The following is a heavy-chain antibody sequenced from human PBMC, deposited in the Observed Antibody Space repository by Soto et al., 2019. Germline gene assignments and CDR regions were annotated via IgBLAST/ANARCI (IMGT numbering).Heavy chain of an antibody. Sequence: SETLSLTCTVSGASIRSYYWSWIRQPPGKGLEWICHVYYSGSTNYNPSLKSRVSMSVDTSKSQFSLKLNSVTAADTAVYYCAREHSGGRTDNWGQGTLVTVSS. CDR1: GASIRSYY. CDR3: AREHSGGRTDN. CDR2: VYYSGST. D-gene: IGHD6-19*01. V-gene: IGHV4-59*01. J-gene: IGHJ4*02.